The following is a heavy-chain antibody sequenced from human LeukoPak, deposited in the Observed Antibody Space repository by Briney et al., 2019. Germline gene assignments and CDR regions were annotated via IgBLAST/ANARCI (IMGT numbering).Heavy chain of an antibody. D-gene: IGHD3-16*01. CDR1: GFTFSKYW. J-gene: IGHJ3*02. V-gene: IGHV3-7*03. Sequence: GGSLRLSCAASGFTFSKYWMNWVRQAPGKGLEWVANIKEDGSEKNYVDSVKGRITISRDNAKNSVYLQMNSLRAEDTAVYYCAKNHDSNAYHTDDAFDIWGQGTMVTVSS. CDR3: AKNHDSNAYHTDDAFDI. CDR2: IKEDGSEK.